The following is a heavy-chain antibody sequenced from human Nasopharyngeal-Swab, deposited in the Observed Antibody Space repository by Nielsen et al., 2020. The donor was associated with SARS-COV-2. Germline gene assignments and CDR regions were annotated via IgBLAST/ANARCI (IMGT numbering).Heavy chain of an antibody. Sequence: ASVKVSCKASGYTFTSYGISWVRQAPGQGLEWMGWISAYNGNTNYAQKFQGRVTITADKSTNTVYMELSSLRSEDTAVYYCARAGRGYSNGEIDGFHYMDVWGRGTAVAVSS. V-gene: IGHV1-18*01. J-gene: IGHJ6*03. CDR2: ISAYNGNT. CDR1: GYTFTSYG. D-gene: IGHD5-12*01. CDR3: ARAGRGYSNGEIDGFHYMDV.